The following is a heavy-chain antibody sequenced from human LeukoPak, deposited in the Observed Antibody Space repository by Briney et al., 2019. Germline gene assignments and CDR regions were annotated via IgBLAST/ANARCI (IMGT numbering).Heavy chain of an antibody. V-gene: IGHV4-38-2*02. D-gene: IGHD1-7*01. CDR2: IYHSGST. CDR1: GYSITIGYY. CDR3: ARAPNWNYAQNYYFDS. J-gene: IGHJ4*02. Sequence: PSETLSLTCTVSGYSITIGYYWGWIRPPPGKGLEWIGSIYHSGSTYYNPSLKSRVSISVDTSKNQISLKLSSVTAADTAVYYCARAPNWNYAQNYYFDSWGQGTLVTVSS.